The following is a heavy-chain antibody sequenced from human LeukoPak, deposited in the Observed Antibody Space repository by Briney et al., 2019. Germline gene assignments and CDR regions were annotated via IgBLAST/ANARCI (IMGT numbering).Heavy chain of an antibody. D-gene: IGHD3-3*01. CDR3: ASQPLNYDFWCFDY. Sequence: SETLSLTCTVSGGSISSYYWSWIRQPPGKGLEWIGHIYYSGGTNYNPSLKSRVTISVDTSKNQFSLKLYSVTAADTAVYYCASQPLNYDFWCFDYWGQGTLVAVSS. V-gene: IGHV4-59*01. CDR2: IYYSGGT. CDR1: GGSISSYY. J-gene: IGHJ4*02.